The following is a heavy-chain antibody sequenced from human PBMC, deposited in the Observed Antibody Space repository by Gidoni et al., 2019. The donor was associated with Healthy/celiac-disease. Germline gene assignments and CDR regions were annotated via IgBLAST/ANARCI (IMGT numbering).Heavy chain of an antibody. V-gene: IGHV3-48*01. D-gene: IGHD6-19*01. Sequence: EVQLVESGGGLVQPGGSLRLSCAASGFTFSSYSMNWVRQAQGKGLEWVSYISSSSSTIYYADSVKGRFTISRDNAKNSLYLQMNSLRAEDTAVYYCARDGAVAGIDYWGQGTLVTVSS. J-gene: IGHJ4*02. CDR2: ISSSSSTI. CDR1: GFTFSSYS. CDR3: ARDGAVAGIDY.